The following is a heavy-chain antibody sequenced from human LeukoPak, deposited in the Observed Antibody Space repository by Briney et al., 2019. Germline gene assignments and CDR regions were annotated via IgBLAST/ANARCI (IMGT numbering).Heavy chain of an antibody. CDR3: ARQKIATMTTRGDSYYGLDV. J-gene: IGHJ6*02. V-gene: IGHV3-48*01. D-gene: IGHD4-17*01. Sequence: GGSLRLSCAASGFTFSNYRMNLVRQAPGKGLEWVSYISSTSTNIYYADSVKGRFTISRDSAKNSLYLQMNSLGAEDSAVYYCARQKIATMTTRGDSYYGLDVWGQGTTVTVSS. CDR2: ISSTSTNI. CDR1: GFTFSNYR.